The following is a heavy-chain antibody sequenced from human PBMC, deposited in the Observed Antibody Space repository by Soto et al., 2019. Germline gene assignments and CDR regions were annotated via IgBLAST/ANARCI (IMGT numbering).Heavy chain of an antibody. V-gene: IGHV4-30-4*01. D-gene: IGHD6-13*01. J-gene: IGHJ6*02. CDR3: SAAAGYYYYGMDV. CDR2: IYYSGST. CDR1: GGSISSGDYY. Sequence: SETLSLTCTVSGGSISSGDYYWSWVRQPPGKGLEWIGYIYYSGSTYYNPSLKSRVTISVDTSKNQFSLKLSSETAADTAVYYCSAAAGYYYYGMDVWGQGTTVTVAS.